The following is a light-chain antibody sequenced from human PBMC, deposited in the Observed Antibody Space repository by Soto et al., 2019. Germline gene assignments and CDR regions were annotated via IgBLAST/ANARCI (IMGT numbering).Light chain of an antibody. CDR1: SSDVGSYNF. CDR2: EGS. J-gene: IGLJ1*01. CDR3: CSYAGSSTWV. Sequence: QSALTQPASVSGSPGQSITISCTGTSSDVGSYNFVSWYQQHPGKAPKVMIYEGSKRPSGVSNRFSGSKSGNTASLTISGLQAEDEAEYYRCSYAGSSTWVFGTGTKVTVL. V-gene: IGLV2-23*01.